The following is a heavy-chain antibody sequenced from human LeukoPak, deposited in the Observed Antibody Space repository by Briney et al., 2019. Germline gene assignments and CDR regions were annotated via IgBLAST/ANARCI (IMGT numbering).Heavy chain of an antibody. V-gene: IGHV4-31*03. CDR3: ARAILTASGFVWHFDL. CDR1: GGSISSGSYY. J-gene: IGHJ2*01. D-gene: IGHD3-3*01. Sequence: SETLSLTCTVSGGSISSGSYYWTWIRQYPGKGLEWIGYTHYSGSGYNNPSLKSRVTIPVDTSKSQFSLKLNSATAADTAVYFCARAILTASGFVWHFDLWGRGTLVTVSS. CDR2: THYSGSG.